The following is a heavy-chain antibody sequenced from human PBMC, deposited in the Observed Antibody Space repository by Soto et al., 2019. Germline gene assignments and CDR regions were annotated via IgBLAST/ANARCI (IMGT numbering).Heavy chain of an antibody. V-gene: IGHV1-69*01. Sequence: QVQLVQSGAEVKKPGSSVKVSCKASGGTFSSYAISWVRQAPGQGLEWMGGIIPISDTTNYAQKFQGRVMITAADSTRTAYKMLSSRRCEDTAAYYCATRPRSSTTLVIYYYYYYGMDVWGQGTTVTVSS. J-gene: IGHJ6*02. D-gene: IGHD2-2*01. CDR2: IIPISDTT. CDR1: GGTFSSYA. CDR3: ATRPRSSTTLVIYYYYYYGMDV.